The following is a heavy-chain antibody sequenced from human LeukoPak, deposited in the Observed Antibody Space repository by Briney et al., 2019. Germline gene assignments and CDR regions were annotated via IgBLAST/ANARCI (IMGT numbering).Heavy chain of an antibody. CDR1: GVSISSYY. CDR3: AATAATGVTQT. J-gene: IGHJ4*02. Sequence: SETLSLTCTVSGVSISSYYWSWIRQPPGKGLEWIGYAHHSGTTNYNPFLKGRLTVSVDTSNNQISLRLTSVTAADTAVYYCAATAATGVTQTRGQGTLVTVSS. V-gene: IGHV4-59*01. CDR2: AHHSGTT. D-gene: IGHD3-10*01.